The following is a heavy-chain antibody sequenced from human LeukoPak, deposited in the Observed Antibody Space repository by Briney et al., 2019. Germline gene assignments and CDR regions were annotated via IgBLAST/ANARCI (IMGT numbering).Heavy chain of an antibody. J-gene: IGHJ3*02. CDR1: GGSISSYY. CDR3: ARVSDYYDSSGRPLGAFDI. V-gene: IGHV4-59*01. CDR2: IYYSGST. Sequence: SETLSLTCTVSGGSISSYYWSWLRQPPGKGLEWIGYIYYSGSTNYKHSLKSRVTISVDTSKNQFSLKLSSVTAADTAVYYCARVSDYYDSSGRPLGAFDIWGQGTMVTVSS. D-gene: IGHD3-22*01.